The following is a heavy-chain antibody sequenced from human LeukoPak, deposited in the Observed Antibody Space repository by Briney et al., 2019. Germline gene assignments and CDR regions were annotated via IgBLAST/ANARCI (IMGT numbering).Heavy chain of an antibody. D-gene: IGHD3-22*01. V-gene: IGHV3-11*01. CDR2: ISSSGSTI. CDR1: GFTFSDYY. CDR3: ARDLSYYYDSSGYLH. J-gene: IGHJ4*02. Sequence: GGSLRLSCAASGFTFSDYYMSWIRQAPGKGLEWVSYISSSGSTIYYADSVKGRFTISRDNAKNSLYLQMNSLRAEDTAVYYCARDLSYYYDSSGYLHWGQGTLVTVSS.